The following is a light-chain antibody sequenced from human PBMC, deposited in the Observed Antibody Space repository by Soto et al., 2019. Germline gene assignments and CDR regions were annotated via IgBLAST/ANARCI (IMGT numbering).Light chain of an antibody. CDR2: DVG. CDR3: SSYTSSSTVV. V-gene: IGLV2-14*03. CDR1: SSDVGTYNY. J-gene: IGLJ2*01. Sequence: QSALTQPASVSGSPGQSITISCTGTSSDVGTYNYVSWYQQHPGKAPKLMIYDVGNRPSGVSHRFSGSKSANTASLTISGLQAEDEADYYCSSYTSSSTVVFGGGTKLTVL.